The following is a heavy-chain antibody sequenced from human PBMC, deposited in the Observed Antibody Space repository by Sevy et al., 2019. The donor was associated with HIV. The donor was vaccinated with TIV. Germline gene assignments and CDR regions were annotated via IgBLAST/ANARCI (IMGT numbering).Heavy chain of an antibody. Sequence: GGSLRLSCAASGFTFSDYYMSWIRQAPGKGLEWISYISGSQYMIYYADSVKGRFTISRDDAKNSLYLQMNSLRPEDSAVYFCARDLGTGYFDFWGQGTLFTVSS. CDR1: GFTFSDYY. CDR3: ARDLGTGYFDF. D-gene: IGHD1-26*01. CDR2: ISGSQYMI. J-gene: IGHJ4*02. V-gene: IGHV3-11*01.